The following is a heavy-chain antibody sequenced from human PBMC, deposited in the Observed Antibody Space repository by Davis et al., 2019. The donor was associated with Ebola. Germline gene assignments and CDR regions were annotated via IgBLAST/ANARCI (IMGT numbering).Heavy chain of an antibody. D-gene: IGHD2-15*01. V-gene: IGHV2-26*01. Sequence: ETLSLTCTVSGGSISGFQWAWIRQPPGKALEWLAHIFSNDEKSYSTSLKSRLTISKDTSKSQVVLTMTNMDPVDTATYYCARIGLLGYCSGGSCYSAYWFDPWGQGTLVTVSS. CDR3: ARIGLLGYCSGGSCYSAYWFDP. J-gene: IGHJ5*02. CDR1: GGSISGFQWA. CDR2: IFSNDEK.